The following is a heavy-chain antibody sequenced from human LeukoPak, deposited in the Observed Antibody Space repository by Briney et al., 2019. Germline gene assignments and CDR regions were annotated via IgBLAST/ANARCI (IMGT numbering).Heavy chain of an antibody. CDR3: ASKYYYDSSGYFYVDY. V-gene: IGHV4-38-2*02. Sequence: SETLSLTCTVSGGSISSGYYWGWIRQSPGKGLEWIGSIYHSGRTYYNPSLKSRVSISIDTSKNQFSLKLSSVTAADTAVYYCASKYYYDSSGYFYVDYWGQGTLVTVSS. CDR1: GGSISSGYY. J-gene: IGHJ4*02. CDR2: IYHSGRT. D-gene: IGHD3-22*01.